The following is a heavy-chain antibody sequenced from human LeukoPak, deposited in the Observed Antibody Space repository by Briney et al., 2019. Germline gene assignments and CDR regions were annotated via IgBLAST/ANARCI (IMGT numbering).Heavy chain of an antibody. CDR2: INPNNGGA. D-gene: IGHD5-12*01. CDR3: ARGEGGYESGNLDS. Sequence: ASVKVSCKGSGYTFTGYYMYWVRQAPGQGLECMGWINPNNGGANYAQKFQGGVTMTTDTSINTAYMELRGLRSGATAVYYCARGEGGYESGNLDSWGQGTLVTVSS. V-gene: IGHV1-2*02. J-gene: IGHJ4*02. CDR1: GYTFTGYY.